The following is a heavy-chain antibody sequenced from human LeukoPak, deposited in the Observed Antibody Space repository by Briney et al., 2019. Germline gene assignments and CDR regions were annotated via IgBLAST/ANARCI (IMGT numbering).Heavy chain of an antibody. D-gene: IGHD3-10*01. Sequence: PGRSLRLSCAASGFTFSSYAMHWVRQAPGKGLEWVAVISYDGSNKYYADSVKGRFTISRDNSKNTLYLQMNSLRAEDTAVYYCARVRPMVRGRYYFDYWGQGTLVTVSS. CDR3: ARVRPMVRGRYYFDY. J-gene: IGHJ4*02. CDR2: ISYDGSNK. V-gene: IGHV3-30-3*01. CDR1: GFTFSSYA.